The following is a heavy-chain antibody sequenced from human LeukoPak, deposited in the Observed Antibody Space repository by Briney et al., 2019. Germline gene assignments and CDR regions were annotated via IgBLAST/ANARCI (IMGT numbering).Heavy chain of an antibody. J-gene: IGHJ4*02. Sequence: PGGSLRLSCAGSGFTFSSYWMSWVRQAPGKGLEWVANIKPDGSEIYYVDSVKGRFTISRDNTKSSLYLQMNSLRAEDTAMYYCAREKAFDYWGQGTLVTVSS. CDR3: AREKAFDY. V-gene: IGHV3-7*01. CDR1: GFTFSSYW. CDR2: IKPDGSEI.